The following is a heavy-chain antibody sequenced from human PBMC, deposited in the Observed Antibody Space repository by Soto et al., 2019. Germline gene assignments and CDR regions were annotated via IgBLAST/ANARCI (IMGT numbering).Heavy chain of an antibody. D-gene: IGHD2-15*01. V-gene: IGHV4-61*01. CDR2: IYYSGST. J-gene: IGHJ6*01. Sequence: PSETLSLTCTFSVGSVSSGSYYCGWIRQPPWKGLEWIGYIYYSGSTNYNPSLKSRVTISVDTSKNQFSLKLSSVTAADTAVYYCALTVVSAHWDHYYGMEVLGQGTTVTVSS. CDR1: VGSVSSGSYY. CDR3: ALTVVSAHWDHYYGMEV.